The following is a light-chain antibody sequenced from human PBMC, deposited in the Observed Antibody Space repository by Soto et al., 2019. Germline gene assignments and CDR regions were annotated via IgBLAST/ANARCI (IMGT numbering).Light chain of an antibody. CDR1: QGISAY. CDR3: HQTYSGRS. CDR2: AAS. J-gene: IGKJ1*01. Sequence: LLTQSPSPLSASVGDRVTITCRASQGISAYLNWYQQKPGKAPQLLIFAASTLQHGVPSRFSGSGSGTDFTLAISNLQREDFATYYCHQTYSGRSFGPGTKVEVK. V-gene: IGKV1-39*01.